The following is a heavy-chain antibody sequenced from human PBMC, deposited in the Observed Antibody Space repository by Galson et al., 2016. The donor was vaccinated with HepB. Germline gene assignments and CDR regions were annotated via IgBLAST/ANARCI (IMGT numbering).Heavy chain of an antibody. CDR2: ISSDGSKT. CDR1: GSTPSSYW. Sequence: SLRLSCAASGSTPSSYWMHWARQAPGKGLVWVSRISSDGSKTTYADSVKGRFTISRDNAKNTLSLQMNSLRVEDTAVYYCHVWFGESRYGVDVWGQGTTVTVAS. CDR3: HVWFGESRYGVDV. V-gene: IGHV3-74*01. D-gene: IGHD3-10*01. J-gene: IGHJ6*02.